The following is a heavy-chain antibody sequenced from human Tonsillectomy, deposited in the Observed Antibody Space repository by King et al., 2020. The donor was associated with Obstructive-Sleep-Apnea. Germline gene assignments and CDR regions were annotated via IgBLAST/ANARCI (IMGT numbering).Heavy chain of an antibody. CDR3: AKFLDSGTSYYTLGS. J-gene: IGHJ4*02. CDR1: GYTFTSYA. Sequence: QLVQSGSEVKKPGASVKVSCKTSGYTFTSYAIIWVRQAPGQGLERLGWINSYNGDIDYAQQFQGRLTLTTDTSTTTAYMELRSLRSDDTALYYCAKFLDSGTSYYTLGSWGQGTLVTVSS. CDR2: INSYNGDI. V-gene: IGHV1-18*04. D-gene: IGHD1-26*01.